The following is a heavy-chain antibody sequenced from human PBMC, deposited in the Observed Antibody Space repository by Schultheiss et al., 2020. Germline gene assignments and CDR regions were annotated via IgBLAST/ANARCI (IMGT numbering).Heavy chain of an antibody. V-gene: IGHV4-34*01. CDR3: ARGGGGVDSFDY. Sequence: SETLSLTCAVYGGSFSGYYWSWIRQPPGKGLEWIGSIYYSGSTYYNPSLKSRVTISVDTSKNQFSLKLSSVTAADTAVYYCARGGGGVDSFDYWGQGTLVNGYS. J-gene: IGHJ4*02. D-gene: IGHD3-16*01. CDR1: GGSFSGYY. CDR2: IYYSGST.